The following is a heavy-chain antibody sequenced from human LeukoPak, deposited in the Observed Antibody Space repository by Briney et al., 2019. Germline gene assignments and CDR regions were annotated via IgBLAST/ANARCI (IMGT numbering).Heavy chain of an antibody. CDR1: GGSVSSSRYY. D-gene: IGHD2-21*01. Sequence: SETLSLTCPVSGGSVSSSRYYWSWIRQPPGKGLEWIGYIYYSGSTNYNPSLKSRVTISVDTSKNQFSLKLSSVTAADTAVYYCARGHSILWWAVGAFDIWGQGTMVTVSS. CDR2: IYYSGST. J-gene: IGHJ3*02. CDR3: ARGHSILWWAVGAFDI. V-gene: IGHV4-61*01.